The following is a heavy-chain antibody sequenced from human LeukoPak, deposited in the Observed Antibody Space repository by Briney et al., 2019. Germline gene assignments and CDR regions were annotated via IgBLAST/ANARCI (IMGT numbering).Heavy chain of an antibody. CDR1: DFTFSFYW. Sequence: PGGSLRLSCVASDFTFSFYWMTWVRQAPGKGLEWLANILPDGSQKYYVDSVKGRFTISRDNSKNTLYVQVNSLGTEDTAAYYCAKGSYYDSSGSFYFDYWGQGTLVTISS. V-gene: IGHV3-7*03. J-gene: IGHJ4*02. CDR3: AKGSYYDSSGSFYFDY. D-gene: IGHD3-22*01. CDR2: ILPDGSQK.